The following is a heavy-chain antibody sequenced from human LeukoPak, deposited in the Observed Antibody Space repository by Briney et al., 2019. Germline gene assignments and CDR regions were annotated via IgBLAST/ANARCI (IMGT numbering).Heavy chain of an antibody. CDR3: ARLPGYCSGGSCKYFGAFDI. V-gene: IGHV5-51*01. D-gene: IGHD2-15*01. CDR2: IYPGDSDT. J-gene: IGHJ3*02. CDR1: GYSFTSYW. Sequence: GESLQISCKGSGYSFTSYWIGWVRQMPGKGLEWMGIIYPGDSDTRYSPSFQGQVTISADKSISTAYLQWSSLKASDTAMYYCARLPGYCSGGSCKYFGAFDIWGQGTMVTVSS.